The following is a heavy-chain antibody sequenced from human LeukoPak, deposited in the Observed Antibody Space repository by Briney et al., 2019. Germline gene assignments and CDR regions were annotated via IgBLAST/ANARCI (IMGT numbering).Heavy chain of an antibody. CDR2: VSSSSDYI. V-gene: IGHV3-21*01. Sequence: GGSLRLSCAASGFTFSTSTMNWVRQAPGKGLEWVSSVSSSSDYIYYADSVKGRFTISRDNAKNSLYLQMNSLRAEDTAVYYCVRIPNTAPFPNSFDPWGQGTLVTVSS. J-gene: IGHJ5*02. CDR1: GFTFSTST. D-gene: IGHD2-2*02. CDR3: VRIPNTAPFPNSFDP.